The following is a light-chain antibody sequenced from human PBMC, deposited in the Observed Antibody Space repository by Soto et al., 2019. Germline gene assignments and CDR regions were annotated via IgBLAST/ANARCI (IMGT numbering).Light chain of an antibody. V-gene: IGKV3D-20*02. J-gene: IGKJ4*01. CDR3: QQYNNWPLT. Sequence: ESVLTQSPGTLSLSPGDRATLSCRASQSVSSSFLAWYQQKPGQAPRLLIYDASSRATGIPDRFSGSGSGTDFTLTISRLEPEDFAVYYCQQYNNWPLTFGGGTKVDIK. CDR1: QSVSSSF. CDR2: DAS.